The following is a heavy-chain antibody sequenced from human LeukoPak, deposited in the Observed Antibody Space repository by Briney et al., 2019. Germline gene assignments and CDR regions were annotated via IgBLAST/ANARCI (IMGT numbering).Heavy chain of an antibody. V-gene: IGHV4-59*08. CDR2: IYYSGST. CDR3: ASSSGLGYYFDY. D-gene: IGHD6-19*01. J-gene: IGHJ4*02. CDR1: GGSISSYY. Sequence: PSETLSLTCTVSGGSISSYYWSWLRQPPGKGLEWIGYIYYSGSTNYNPSLKSRVTISVDTSKNQFSLKLSSVTAADTAVYYCASSSGLGYYFDYWGQGTLVTVSS.